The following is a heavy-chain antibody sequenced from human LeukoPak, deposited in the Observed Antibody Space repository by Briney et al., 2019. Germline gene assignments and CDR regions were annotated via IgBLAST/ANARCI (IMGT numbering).Heavy chain of an antibody. V-gene: IGHV4-38-2*02. Sequence: PSETLSLTCTVSGYSISSGYYWGWIRQPPGKGLEWIGSIYHSGSTYYNPSLKSRVTISVDTSKNQFSLKLSSVTAADTAVYYCATRRDIVVVPAASPTFFGYWGQGTLVTVSS. CDR3: ATRRDIVVVPAASPTFFGY. D-gene: IGHD2-2*01. CDR2: IYHSGST. J-gene: IGHJ4*02. CDR1: GYSISSGYY.